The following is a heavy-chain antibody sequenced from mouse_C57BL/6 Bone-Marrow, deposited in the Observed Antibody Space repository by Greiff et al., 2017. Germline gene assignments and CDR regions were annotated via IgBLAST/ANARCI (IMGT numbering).Heavy chain of an antibody. CDR1: GFTFSSYG. D-gene: IGHD2-5*01. CDR2: ISSGGSYT. J-gene: IGHJ4*01. V-gene: IGHV5-6*01. CDR3: ARLPYYSNYNAMDY. Sequence: EVKVVESGGDLVKPGGSLKLSCAASGFTFSSYGLSWVRQTPDKRLAWVATISSGGSYTYYPDSVKGRFTISRDNAKNTLYLQMSSLKSEDTAMYYCARLPYYSNYNAMDYWGQGTSVTVSS.